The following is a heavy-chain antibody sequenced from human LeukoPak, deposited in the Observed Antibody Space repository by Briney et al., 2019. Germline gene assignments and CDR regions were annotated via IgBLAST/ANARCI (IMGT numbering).Heavy chain of an antibody. CDR3: ARDGKVATVPYYFDY. CDR2: ISSSSSYI. CDR1: GFTFSSYS. J-gene: IGHJ4*02. D-gene: IGHD5-12*01. Sequence: GGSLRLSCAASGFTFSSYSMNWVRQAPGKGLEWVSSISSSSSYIYYADSVKGRFTISRDNAKNSLYLQMNSLRAEDTAVYYCARDGKVATVPYYFDYWGQGTLVTVSS. V-gene: IGHV3-21*01.